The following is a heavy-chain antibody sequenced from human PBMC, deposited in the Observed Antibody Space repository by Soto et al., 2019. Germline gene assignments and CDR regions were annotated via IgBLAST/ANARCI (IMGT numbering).Heavy chain of an antibody. J-gene: IGHJ4*02. CDR1: GFTFTDYY. Sequence: GGSLRLSCAASGFTFTDYYMSWVRQAPGKGLEWVSYISSTGYTIYYADSVKGRFTISRDNAKNSLYLQMNSLRADDTAVYYCARGRFGESLDFWGQGALVTVSS. CDR2: ISSTGYTI. V-gene: IGHV3-11*01. D-gene: IGHD3-10*01. CDR3: ARGRFGESLDF.